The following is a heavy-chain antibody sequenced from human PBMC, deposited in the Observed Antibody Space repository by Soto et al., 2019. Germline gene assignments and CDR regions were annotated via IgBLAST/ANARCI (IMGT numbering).Heavy chain of an antibody. CDR2: ISANGQGI. D-gene: IGHD1-7*01. J-gene: IGHJ4*02. V-gene: IGHV3-23*01. Sequence: GGSLRLSCVASGFTFSTYALSWARQAPGKGLEWVSAISANGQGIYYADSVRGRFTISRDNSKNTIFLHMDSLRAEDTAVYYCAKDRNYPRDQFHYWGQGTLVTVSS. CDR3: AKDRNYPRDQFHY. CDR1: GFTFSTYA.